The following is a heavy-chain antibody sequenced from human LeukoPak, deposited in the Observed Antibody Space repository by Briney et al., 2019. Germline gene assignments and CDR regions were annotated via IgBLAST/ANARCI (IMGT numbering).Heavy chain of an antibody. V-gene: IGHV4-38-2*02. CDR1: GYSISSGYY. J-gene: IGHJ4*02. CDR2: IYHSGST. D-gene: IGHD3-22*01. CDR3: ARADYYDSSGYCDY. Sequence: PSETLSLTCTVSGYSISSGYYWGWIRQPPGKGLEWIGSIYHSGSTYYNPSLKSRVTISVDTSKNQFSLKLSSVTAADTAVYYCARADYYDSSGYCDYWGQGTLVTVSS.